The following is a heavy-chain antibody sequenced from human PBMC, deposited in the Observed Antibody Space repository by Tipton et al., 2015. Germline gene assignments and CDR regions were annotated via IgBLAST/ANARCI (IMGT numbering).Heavy chain of an antibody. J-gene: IGHJ4*02. CDR1: GYTFIDYW. Sequence: QLVQSGAEVTEPGESLKISCKGSGYTFIDYWIGWVRQMPGKGREGMGIIYPDDSDTRYSPSFQGQVTISAVKSINTAYLQWTSLKASDPAMYYWARSVSPAVITFDYWGRGTLVTVSS. D-gene: IGHD2-2*01. V-gene: IGHV5-51*01. CDR2: IYPDDSDT. CDR3: ARSVSPAVITFDY.